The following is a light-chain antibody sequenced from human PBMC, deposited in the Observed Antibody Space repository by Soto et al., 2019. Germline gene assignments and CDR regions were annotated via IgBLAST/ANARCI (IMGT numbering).Light chain of an antibody. CDR2: DVS. J-gene: IGLJ1*01. Sequence: QSVLTQPASVSGSPGQSITISCTGTSSDVGGYNYVSWYQQHPGKAPKLMIYDVSNRPSGVSNRFSGSKSGNTASLTISGLQAEDEADYYCSSYTSILYVFGTGTQLTVL. V-gene: IGLV2-14*01. CDR3: SSYTSILYV. CDR1: SSDVGGYNY.